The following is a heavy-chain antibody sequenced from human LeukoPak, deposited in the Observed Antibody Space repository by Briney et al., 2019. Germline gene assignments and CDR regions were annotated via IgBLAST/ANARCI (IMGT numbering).Heavy chain of an antibody. J-gene: IGHJ4*02. CDR3: ARGDLGDY. D-gene: IGHD7-27*01. CDR2: ITTGNNYR. Sequence: GGSLRLSCAASGFTFSSYSMNWVRQAPGKGLEWVSSITTGNNYRYYADSVKGRFTISRDNAKNSLYLQMNSLRAEDTAVYYCARGDLGDYWGQGILVTVSS. V-gene: IGHV3-21*01. CDR1: GFTFSSYS.